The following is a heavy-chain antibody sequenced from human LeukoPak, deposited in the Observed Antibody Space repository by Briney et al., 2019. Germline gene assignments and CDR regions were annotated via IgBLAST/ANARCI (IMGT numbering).Heavy chain of an antibody. CDR2: ISRSSSDI. V-gene: IGHV3-21*01. J-gene: IGHJ4*02. D-gene: IGHD2-2*01. CDR1: GFTFSSYS. Sequence: PGGSLRLSCAASGFTFSSYSMNWVRQAPGKGLEWVSSISRSSSDIYYVDSVKGRFTISRDNAKNSLYLQMNSLRAEDTAVYFCARGSGQLLWGSFDYWGQGTLVTVSS. CDR3: ARGSGQLLWGSFDY.